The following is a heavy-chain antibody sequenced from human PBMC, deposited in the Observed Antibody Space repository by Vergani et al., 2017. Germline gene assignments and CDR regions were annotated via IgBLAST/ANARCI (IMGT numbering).Heavy chain of an antibody. CDR3: ARASFYYDSSGYQAGDYYYMDV. CDR2: IIHSFGTA. J-gene: IGHJ6*03. CDR1: GGTFSSYA. V-gene: IGHV1-69*01. D-gene: IGHD3-22*01. Sequence: QVQLVQSGAEVKKPGSSVKVSCKASGGTFSSYAISWVRQAPGQGVEWLGGIIHSFGTANYAQKVKGRVTITAGESTSTAYMELSSLRSEDTAVYYCARASFYYDSSGYQAGDYYYMDVWGKGP.